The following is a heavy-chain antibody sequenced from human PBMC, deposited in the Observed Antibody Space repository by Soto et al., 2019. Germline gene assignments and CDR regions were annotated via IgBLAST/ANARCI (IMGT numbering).Heavy chain of an antibody. J-gene: IGHJ6*02. D-gene: IGHD5-12*01. CDR3: ARDRLLGYTGYDKQDSEYYYYGMDV. V-gene: IGHV4-30-4*01. CDR2: IYYSGST. Sequence: KAKKRIASIYYSGSTYYNPSLKSRVTISVDTSKNQFSLKLSSVAAADTAVYYCARDRLLGYTGYDKQDSEYYYYGMDVWGQGTTVTVSS.